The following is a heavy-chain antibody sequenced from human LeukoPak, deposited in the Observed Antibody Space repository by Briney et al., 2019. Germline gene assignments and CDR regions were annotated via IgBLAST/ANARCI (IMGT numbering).Heavy chain of an antibody. J-gene: IGHJ1*01. D-gene: IGHD3-3*01. CDR1: GGSISSSNW. CDR2: IYHSGST. Sequence: PSETLSLTCAVSGGSISSSNWWSWVRQPPGKGLEWIGEIYHSGSTNYNPSLKSRVTISIDLSKSQFSLKLSSVTAADTAVYYCARVGGGLYANPKVGYFQHWGQGTLVTVSS. CDR3: ARVGGGLYANPKVGYFQH. V-gene: IGHV4-4*02.